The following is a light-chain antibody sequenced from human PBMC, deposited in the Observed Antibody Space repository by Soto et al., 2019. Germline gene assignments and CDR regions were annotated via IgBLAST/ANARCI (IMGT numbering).Light chain of an antibody. V-gene: IGKV3-15*01. CDR3: QQYYYWPANR. CDR2: GAS. Sequence: EIVMTQSPATLSVSPGERATLSCRASQSIDSNLAWYQQKLGQTPRLLIYGASTRATGAPARFSGSGSGTDFTPSISSLQSEDFAVYYCQQYYYWPANRCGQGTKVDIK. J-gene: IGKJ2*03. CDR1: QSIDSN.